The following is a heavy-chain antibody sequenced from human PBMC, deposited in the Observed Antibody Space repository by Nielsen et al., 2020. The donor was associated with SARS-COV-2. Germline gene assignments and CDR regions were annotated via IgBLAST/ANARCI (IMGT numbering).Heavy chain of an antibody. J-gene: IGHJ3*01. D-gene: IGHD1-26*01. CDR1: GFDFNTYA. CDR2: NSGNGASI. CDR3: AKVWWDLLSPFDV. V-gene: IGHV3-23*01. Sequence: GESLKISCAASGFDFNTYAMSWVRQAPGKGLEWVSGNSGNGASIYYADSVKGRFTISRDNSNNTLSLQMNGLRVEDAAVYYCAKVWWDLLSPFDVWGQGTMVTVSS.